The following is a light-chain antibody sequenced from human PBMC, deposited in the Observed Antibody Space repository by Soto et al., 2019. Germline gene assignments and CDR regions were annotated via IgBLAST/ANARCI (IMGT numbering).Light chain of an antibody. J-gene: IGKJ2*01. Sequence: DMQMTRSPSSLYASVGDRVTITCRASQSINNYFNWDQQKPGKDPKLLIYAASSLQSGVPSRFSGSGTGTDFTLTISSLQPEDFATYYCQQGYSTPHTVGQGTKLEIK. V-gene: IGKV1-39*01. CDR3: QQGYSTPHT. CDR2: AAS. CDR1: QSINNY.